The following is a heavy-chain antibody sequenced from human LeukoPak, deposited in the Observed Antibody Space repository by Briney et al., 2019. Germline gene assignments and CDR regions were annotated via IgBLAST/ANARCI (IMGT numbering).Heavy chain of an antibody. J-gene: IGHJ4*02. CDR2: IYYSGSP. CDR3: ATGRSYSRYFDY. V-gene: IGHV4-59*01. D-gene: IGHD1-26*01. Sequence: SETLSLTCTVSGDSISSYYWSWIRQPPGKGLEWIGYIYYSGSPNYNPSLKSRVTISVDTSKNQFSLKLSSLTAADTAVYYCATGRSYSRYFDYWGQGTLVTVSS. CDR1: GDSISSYY.